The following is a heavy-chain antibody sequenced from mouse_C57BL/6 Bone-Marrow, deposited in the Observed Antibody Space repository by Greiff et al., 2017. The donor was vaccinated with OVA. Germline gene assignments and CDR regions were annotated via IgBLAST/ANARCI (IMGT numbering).Heavy chain of an antibody. CDR1: GYTFTDYE. CDR3: TRNPLLGYDY. Sequence: VHLVESGAELVRPGASVTLSCKASGYTFTDYEMHWVKQTPVHGLEWIGAIDPETGGTAYNQKFKGKAILTADKSSSTAYMELRSLTSEDSAVYYCTRNPLLGYDYWGQGTSVTVSS. D-gene: IGHD6-1*01. CDR2: IDPETGGT. V-gene: IGHV1-15*01. J-gene: IGHJ4*01.